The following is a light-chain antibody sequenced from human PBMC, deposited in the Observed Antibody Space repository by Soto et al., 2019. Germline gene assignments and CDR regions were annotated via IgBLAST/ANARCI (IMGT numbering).Light chain of an antibody. V-gene: IGKV3-15*01. CDR2: GAS. CDR1: QSIYTN. CDR3: QQYNNWPPYT. J-gene: IGKJ2*01. Sequence: EVVMTQSPATLSVSPGERATLSCRASQSIYTNLAWNQQKAGQAPRFLIYGASTRATGVPARFSGSGSGTEFTLTISSLQSEDFAVYYCQQYNNWPPYTFGQGTKLEIK.